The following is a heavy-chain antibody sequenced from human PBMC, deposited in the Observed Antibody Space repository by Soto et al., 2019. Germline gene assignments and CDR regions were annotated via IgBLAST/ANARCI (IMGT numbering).Heavy chain of an antibody. J-gene: IGHJ3*02. CDR2: IYPSDSDT. CDR3: ERSHAYGGVIGDFDI. V-gene: IGHV5-51*01. CDR1: GYTFTSYW. Sequence: GESLKISCKGSGYTFTSYWIGWVRQMPGKGLEWMGIIYPSDSDTRYSPSFQGQVTISADKSISTAYLQWNSLRASDTAIYYCERSHAYGGVIGDFDIWGPGTMVTVSS. D-gene: IGHD2-8*02.